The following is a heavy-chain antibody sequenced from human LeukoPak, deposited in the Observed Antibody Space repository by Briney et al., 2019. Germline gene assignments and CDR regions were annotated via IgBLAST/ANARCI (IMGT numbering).Heavy chain of an antibody. CDR2: IYYTGST. J-gene: IGHJ4*02. CDR1: GGSISSSRYY. CDR3: ARRGVVATPDANF. V-gene: IGHV4-39*01. D-gene: IGHD5-12*01. Sequence: SQTLSLTCTVSGGSISSSRYYWGWIRQPPGKGLEWIGSIYYTGSTYYNPSLRSRVSISVDTSKNQFTLKLSSVTAADTAVYYCARRGVVATPDANFWGQGTLVTVSS.